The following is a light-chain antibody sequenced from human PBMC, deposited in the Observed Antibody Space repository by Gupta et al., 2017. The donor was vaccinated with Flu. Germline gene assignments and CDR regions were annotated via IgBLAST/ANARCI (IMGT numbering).Light chain of an antibody. CDR2: DAS. CDR1: QSVSSY. Sequence: EIVLTQSPATLSLSPGERATLSCRASQSVSSYLAWYQQKPGQAPRLLIYDASNRATGITARFSGSGAGTDVTLTISSRVPEDFAVYYCQQRINGPPMYTFGQGTKLEIK. CDR3: QQRINGPPMYT. V-gene: IGKV3-11*01. J-gene: IGKJ2*01.